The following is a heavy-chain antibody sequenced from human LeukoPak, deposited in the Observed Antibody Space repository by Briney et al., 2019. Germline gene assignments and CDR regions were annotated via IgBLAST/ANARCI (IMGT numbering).Heavy chain of an antibody. CDR1: GITLRSYG. CDR2: ISGSGGET. CDR3: ATRGVVFLGILGWCHKYACYFYS. V-gene: IGHV3-23*01. D-gene: IGHD6-19*01. Sequence: GGSLRLSCAVSGITLRSYGMRWVRQAPGKGLEWVAGISGSGGETNYADSVKGRFTISRDNPKNTLYLQVNSLSVEGTAVYLWATRGVVFLGILGWCHKYACYFYSGGPGALVTVS. J-gene: IGHJ4*02.